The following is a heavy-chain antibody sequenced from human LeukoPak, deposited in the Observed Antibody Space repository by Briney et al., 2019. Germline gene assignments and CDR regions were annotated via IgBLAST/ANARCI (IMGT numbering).Heavy chain of an antibody. CDR1: GFTFSSYA. CDR3: ARGVGGAFDY. CDR2: ISHDGSNK. Sequence: PAGGSLRLSCAASGFTFSSYAMHWVRQAPGKGLEWVAVISHDGSNKYYADSVKGRFTISRDNSKNTLYLQMNSLRAEDTAVYYCARGVGGAFDYWGQGTLVTVSS. D-gene: IGHD1-26*01. J-gene: IGHJ4*02. V-gene: IGHV3-30*04.